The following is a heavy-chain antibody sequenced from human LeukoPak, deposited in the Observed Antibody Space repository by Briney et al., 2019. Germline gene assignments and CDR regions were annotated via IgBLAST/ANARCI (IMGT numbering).Heavy chain of an antibody. CDR1: GGSISSGGYS. Sequence: SETLSLTCAVSGGSISSGGYSWSWIRQPPGKGLEWIGEINHSGSTNYNPSLKSRVTISVDTSKNQFSLKLSSVTAADTAVYYCAGLGGYYGSGKWFDPWGQGTLVTVSS. V-gene: IGHV4-34*01. D-gene: IGHD3-10*01. J-gene: IGHJ5*02. CDR2: INHSGST. CDR3: AGLGGYYGSGKWFDP.